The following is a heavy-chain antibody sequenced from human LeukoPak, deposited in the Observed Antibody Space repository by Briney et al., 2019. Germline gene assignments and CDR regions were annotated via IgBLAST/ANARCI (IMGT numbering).Heavy chain of an antibody. V-gene: IGHV3-21*01. CDR2: ISSSSSYI. CDR3: ARDYSNVVTLGY. J-gene: IGHJ4*02. Sequence: PGGSLRLSCAASGFTFSSYSMNWVRQAPGKGLEWVSSISSSSSYIYYADSVKGRFTISRDNAKNSLYLQMNSLRDEDTALYYCARDYSNVVTLGYWGQGTLVTVSS. D-gene: IGHD2-21*02. CDR1: GFTFSSYS.